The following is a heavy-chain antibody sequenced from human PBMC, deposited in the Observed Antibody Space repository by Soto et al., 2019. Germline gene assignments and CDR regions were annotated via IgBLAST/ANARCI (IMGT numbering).Heavy chain of an antibody. D-gene: IGHD2-8*01. CDR1: GGTFSSYV. CDR3: AKGYCTNGVCSPHYYYYYGMDV. V-gene: IGHV1-69*13. J-gene: IGHJ6*02. Sequence: ASVKVSCKASGGTFSSYVISWVRQAPGQGLEWMGGIIPIFGTANYAQKFQGRVTITADESTSTAYMELSSLRSEDTAVYYCAKGYCTNGVCSPHYYYYYGMDVWGQGTTVTVSS. CDR2: IIPIFGTA.